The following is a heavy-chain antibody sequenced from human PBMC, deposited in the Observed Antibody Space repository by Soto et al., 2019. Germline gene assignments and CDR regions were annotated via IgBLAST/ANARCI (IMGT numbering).Heavy chain of an antibody. Sequence: ASVKVSCKASGYTFTGYYMHWVRQAPGQGLEWMGWINPNSGGTNYAQKFQGWVTMTRDTSISTAYMELSRLRSDDTAVYYCARESGHYYDSKGDAFDIWGQGTMVTVSS. CDR2: INPNSGGT. V-gene: IGHV1-2*04. J-gene: IGHJ3*02. CDR1: GYTFTGYY. D-gene: IGHD3-22*01. CDR3: ARESGHYYDSKGDAFDI.